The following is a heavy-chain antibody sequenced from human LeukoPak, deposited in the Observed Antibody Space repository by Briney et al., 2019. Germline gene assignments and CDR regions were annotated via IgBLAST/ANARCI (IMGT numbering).Heavy chain of an antibody. D-gene: IGHD2-15*01. CDR3: ARDGGLHTNFDY. Sequence: GGSLRLSCAASGFSFRNYWMGWVRQAPGKGLEWVANTKPDGSAEYYADSVRGRFTASRDNANNLLYLQMNRLRTEDTAVYYCARDGGLHTNFDYWGQGTLLTVSS. J-gene: IGHJ4*02. V-gene: IGHV3-7*01. CDR2: TKPDGSAE. CDR1: GFSFRNYW.